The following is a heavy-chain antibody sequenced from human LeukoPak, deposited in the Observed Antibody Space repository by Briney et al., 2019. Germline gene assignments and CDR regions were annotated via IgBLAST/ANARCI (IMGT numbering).Heavy chain of an antibody. CDR3: ARVDPKAPGDYS. D-gene: IGHD2-2*03. Sequence: PGGSLRLSCAASGFTFSSYWMHWVRQAPGKGLVWVSRINSDGSSTKYADSVKGRFTISRDNAKNTLYVQMNNLRAEDKAVYYCARVDPKAPGDYSWGRGTLVTVSS. V-gene: IGHV3-74*03. CDR1: GFTFSSYW. CDR2: INSDGSST. J-gene: IGHJ4*02.